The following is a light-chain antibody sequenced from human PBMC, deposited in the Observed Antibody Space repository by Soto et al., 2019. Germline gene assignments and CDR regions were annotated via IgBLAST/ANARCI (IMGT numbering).Light chain of an antibody. CDR1: QNIRSR. V-gene: IGKV1-5*01. CDR2: DAS. J-gene: IGKJ1*01. CDR3: QQYHSYWT. Sequence: DFQMTQSPSTLSASVGDRVTITCRASQNIRSRLAWFQQNPGKAPKLLIYDASSLESEVPQRFSGSGSGTEFTLTISSLQTDDFSTYYCQQYHSYWTFGQGTKVDIK.